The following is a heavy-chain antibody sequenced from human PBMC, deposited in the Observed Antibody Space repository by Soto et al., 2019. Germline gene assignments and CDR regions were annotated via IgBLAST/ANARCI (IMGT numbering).Heavy chain of an antibody. D-gene: IGHD6-19*01. J-gene: IGHJ5*02. CDR3: ARDPDSSGWYNWFDP. V-gene: IGHV3-48*01. Sequence: EVQLVESGGGLVQPGGSLRLSCAASGFTFSSYSMNWVRQAPGKGLEWVSYISSSGSTIYYADSVKGRFTISRDNAKNSLYQQMNSLRAEDTAVYYCARDPDSSGWYNWFDPWGQGTLVTVSS. CDR2: ISSSGSTI. CDR1: GFTFSSYS.